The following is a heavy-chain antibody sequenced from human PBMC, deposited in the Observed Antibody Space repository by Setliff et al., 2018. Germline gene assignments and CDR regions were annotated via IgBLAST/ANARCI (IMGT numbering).Heavy chain of an antibody. D-gene: IGHD1-26*01. CDR3: AREVVGAPSTFDI. CDR1: GFTFSDYY. V-gene: IGHV3-11*04. CDR2: ISRGGNTI. J-gene: IGHJ3*02. Sequence: GGSLRLSCAASGFTFSDYYMTWIRQAPGKGLEWVSYISRGGNTIYYADSVKGRFTISRDNARDSLFLQMSSLRVEDTAVYYCAREVVGAPSTFDIWGQGTMVTVSS.